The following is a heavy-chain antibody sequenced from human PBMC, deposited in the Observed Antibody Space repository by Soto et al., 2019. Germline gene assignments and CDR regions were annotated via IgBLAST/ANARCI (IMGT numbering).Heavy chain of an antibody. CDR1: GFTFGDYA. V-gene: IGHV3-49*03. Sequence: PGGSLRLSCTASGFTFGDYAMSWFRQAPGKGLEWVGFIRSKAYGGTTEYAASVKGRFTISRDDSKSIAYLQMNSLKTEDTAVYYCTREAGILKYYYDSSGYYPDYWGQGTLVTVSS. CDR3: TREAGILKYYYDSSGYYPDY. D-gene: IGHD3-22*01. J-gene: IGHJ4*02. CDR2: IRSKAYGGTT.